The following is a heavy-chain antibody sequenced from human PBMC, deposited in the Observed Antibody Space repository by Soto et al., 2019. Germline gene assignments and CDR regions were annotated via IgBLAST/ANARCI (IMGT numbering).Heavy chain of an antibody. D-gene: IGHD6-6*01. CDR3: ARGRYSSSSSWFDP. CDR1: GGSISSGGYY. Sequence: QVQLQESGPGLVKPSQTLSLSCTVSGGSISSGGYYWSWIRQHPGKGLEWLGYIYYSGSTYYNPSLKSRVTISVDTSKNQFSLNLRSVTAADTAVYYCARGRYSSSSSWFDPWGQGTLVTVSS. CDR2: IYYSGST. V-gene: IGHV4-31*03. J-gene: IGHJ5*02.